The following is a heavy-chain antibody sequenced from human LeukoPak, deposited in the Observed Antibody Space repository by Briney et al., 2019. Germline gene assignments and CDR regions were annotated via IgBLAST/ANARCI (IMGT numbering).Heavy chain of an antibody. CDR2: LNPNNGAT. CDR1: GYAFTAYY. D-gene: IGHD1-1*01. V-gene: IGHV1-2*06. Sequence: ASVKVFCKTSGYAFTAYYIHWVRQAPGHGLEWVGRLNPNNGATNFAQNFQDRVTMTRDMSITTVYMELSRLTSDNTAVYYCARDVGEMLQPGQEDYWGQGTLVTVSS. CDR3: ARDVGEMLQPGQEDY. J-gene: IGHJ4*02.